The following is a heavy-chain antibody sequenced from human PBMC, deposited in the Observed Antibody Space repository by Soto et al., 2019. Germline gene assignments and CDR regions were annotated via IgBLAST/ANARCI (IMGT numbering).Heavy chain of an antibody. CDR3: AAGDSSGYYGG. CDR2: ITVGTGNT. J-gene: IGHJ4*02. CDR1: GFTFTSSS. D-gene: IGHD3-22*01. Sequence: SVKVSCKASGFTFTSSSVQWVRQARGQGLEWIGWITVGTGNTNYAQKFQERISITRDMSTSTAYMELSNLRSDDTAVYYCAAGDSSGYYGGWGQGTQVTVS. V-gene: IGHV1-58*01.